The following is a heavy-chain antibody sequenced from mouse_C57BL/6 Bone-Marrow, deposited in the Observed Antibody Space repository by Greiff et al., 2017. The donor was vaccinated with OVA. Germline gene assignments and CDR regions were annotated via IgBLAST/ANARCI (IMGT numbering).Heavy chain of an antibody. CDR2: IYPRSGNT. V-gene: IGHV1-81*01. CDR3: ARPNWGYAMDY. Sequence: SGAELARPGASVKLSCKASGYTFTSYGISWVKQRTGQGLEWIGEIYPRSGNTYYNEKFKGKATLTADKSSSTAYMELRSLTSEDSAVYFCARPNWGYAMDYWGQGTSVTVSS. CDR1: GYTFTSYG. J-gene: IGHJ4*01.